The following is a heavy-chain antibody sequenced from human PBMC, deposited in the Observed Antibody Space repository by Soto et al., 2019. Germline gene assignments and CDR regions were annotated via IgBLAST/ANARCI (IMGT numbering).Heavy chain of an antibody. CDR3: AKDPLITFGGVIVYLYYFDY. CDR2: ISGSGGST. CDR1: GFTFSSYA. Sequence: GGSLRLSCAASGFTFSSYAMSWVRQAPGKGLEWVSAISGSGGSTYYADSVKGRFTISRDNSKNTLFLQMNSLRAEETAVYYCAKDPLITFGGVIVYLYYFDYWGQGTLVTVSS. V-gene: IGHV3-23*01. D-gene: IGHD3-16*02. J-gene: IGHJ4*02.